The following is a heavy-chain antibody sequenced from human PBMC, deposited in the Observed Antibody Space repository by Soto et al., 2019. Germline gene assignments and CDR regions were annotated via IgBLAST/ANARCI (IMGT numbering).Heavy chain of an antibody. J-gene: IGHJ4*02. Sequence: DVQLLESGGGLVQPEGSLRLSCAASGFTFSSYAMGWVRQGPGKGLEWVAVVSIGGSTHYADSVRGRFTISRDNSKNTLSLQMNSLTAEDTAVYFCAKRRGAGGHFEYRGQGALVTVSS. CDR3: AKRRGAGGHFEY. CDR1: GFTFSSYA. D-gene: IGHD2-15*01. V-gene: IGHV3-23*01. CDR2: VSIGGST.